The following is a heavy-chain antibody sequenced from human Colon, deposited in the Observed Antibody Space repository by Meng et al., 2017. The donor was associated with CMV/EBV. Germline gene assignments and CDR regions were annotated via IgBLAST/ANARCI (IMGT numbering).Heavy chain of an antibody. CDR2: ISYSGKT. CDR3: VVMTYAPTVYFDY. J-gene: IGHJ4*02. D-gene: IGHD2-21*02. CDR1: GSSVSSANFY. V-gene: IGHV4-61*01. Sequence: GSLRLSCAVSGSSVSSANFYWTWVRQSPGKGLEWIGYISYSGKTNYNPSLESRVTISVDTSKNQFSLKLSSVTAADTAVYYCVVMTYAPTVYFDYWGQGTLVTVSS.